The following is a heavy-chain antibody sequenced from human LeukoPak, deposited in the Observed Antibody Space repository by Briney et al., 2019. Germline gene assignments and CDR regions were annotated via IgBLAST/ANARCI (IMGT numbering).Heavy chain of an antibody. Sequence: ASVKVSCKASGYTFTGYYMHWVRQAPGQGLEWMGWINPNSGGTNYAQKFQGRVTMTRDTSISTAYMELSSLRSEDTAVYYCARGPRGRRGYSYRWGFDYWGQGTLVTVSS. D-gene: IGHD5-18*01. V-gene: IGHV1-2*02. J-gene: IGHJ4*02. CDR1: GYTFTGYY. CDR2: INPNSGGT. CDR3: ARGPRGRRGYSYRWGFDY.